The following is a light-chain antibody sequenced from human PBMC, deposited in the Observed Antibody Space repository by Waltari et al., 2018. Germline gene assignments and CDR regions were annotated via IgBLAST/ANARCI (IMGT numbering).Light chain of an antibody. J-gene: IGLJ3*02. CDR1: NIGSKS. CDR3: QVWDSSSDHWV. CDR2: DDS. V-gene: IGLV3-21*04. Sequence: SYVLTQPPSVSVAPGKTARITCGGNNIGSKSVHWYQQKPGQAPVVVMYDDSDRPSGIPEGFSGSNSGNTATLTISRVEAGDEADYYCQVWDSSSDHWVFGGGTKLTVL.